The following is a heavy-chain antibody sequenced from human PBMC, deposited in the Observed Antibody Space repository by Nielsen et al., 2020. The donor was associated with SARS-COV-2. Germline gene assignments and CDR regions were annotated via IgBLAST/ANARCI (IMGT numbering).Heavy chain of an antibody. CDR3: ARDLSHYYGMDV. Sequence: GGSLRLSCAASGFTFSSYGMHWVRQAPGKGPEWVAVIWYDGSNKYYADSVKGRFTISRDNSKNTLYLQMNSLRAEDTAVYYCARDLSHYYGMDVWGQGTTVTVSS. CDR1: GFTFSSYG. V-gene: IGHV3-33*01. J-gene: IGHJ6*02. CDR2: IWYDGSNK.